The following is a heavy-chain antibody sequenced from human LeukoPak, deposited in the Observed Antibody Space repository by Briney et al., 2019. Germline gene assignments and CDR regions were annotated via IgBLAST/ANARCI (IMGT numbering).Heavy chain of an antibody. CDR2: IRSKADGGTT. J-gene: IGHJ6*02. D-gene: IGHD4/OR15-4a*01. CDR1: GFTFGDYA. CDR3: TRGALVRHYYYGMDV. Sequence: GGSLRLSCTASGFTFGDYAMSWVRQAPGKGLEWVGFIRSKADGGTTEYAASVKGRFTISRDDSKSIAYLQMNSLKTEDTAVYYCTRGALVRHYYYGMDVWGQGTTVTVSS. V-gene: IGHV3-49*04.